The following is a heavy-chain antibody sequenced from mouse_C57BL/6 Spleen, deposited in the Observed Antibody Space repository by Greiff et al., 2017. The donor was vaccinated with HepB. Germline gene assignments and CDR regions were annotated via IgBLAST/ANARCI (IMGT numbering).Heavy chain of an antibody. D-gene: IGHD2-1*01. CDR1: GFTFSDYG. V-gene: IGHV5-17*01. J-gene: IGHJ4*01. Sequence: VKLVASGGGLVNPGGSLQLSCAASGFTFSDYGMPWVRQAPEEGLGWVAYISSGSSTIYYADTVKGRFTISRDNAKNTLFLQMTSLRSEDTAMYYCARGGIYFYAMDYWGQGTSVTVSS. CDR2: ISSGSSTI. CDR3: ARGGIYFYAMDY.